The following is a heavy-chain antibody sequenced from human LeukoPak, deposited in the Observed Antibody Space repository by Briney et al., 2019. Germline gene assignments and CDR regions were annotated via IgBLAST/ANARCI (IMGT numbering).Heavy chain of an antibody. V-gene: IGHV1-18*01. CDR2: SSAYNENT. CDR3: ARAPDYYYDSSGPHFDY. CDR1: GYTLSRYG. Sequence: GASVKVSCKASGYTLSRYGISWVRQAPGQGLEWMGWSSAYNENTNSALKLQGRVTMTTDTSTSTAYMELRSLRSDDTAVYYCARAPDYYYDSSGPHFDYWGQGTLVTVSS. D-gene: IGHD3-22*01. J-gene: IGHJ4*02.